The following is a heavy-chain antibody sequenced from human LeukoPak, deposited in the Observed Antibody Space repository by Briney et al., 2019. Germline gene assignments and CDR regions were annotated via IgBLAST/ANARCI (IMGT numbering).Heavy chain of an antibody. D-gene: IGHD3-10*01. J-gene: IGHJ4*02. CDR2: LSSTSINI. Sequence: GGSLRLSCAASGFTFSNYAMEWVRQAPGKGPEWVSSLSSTSINIYYADSVKGRFTISRDNAKNSLYLQMNSLRAEDTAVYYCARLSMTSYGKYYFEYWGQGTLVTVSS. CDR1: GFTFSNYA. CDR3: ARLSMTSYGKYYFEY. V-gene: IGHV3-21*01.